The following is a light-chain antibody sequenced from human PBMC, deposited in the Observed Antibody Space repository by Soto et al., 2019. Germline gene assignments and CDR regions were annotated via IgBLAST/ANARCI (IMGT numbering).Light chain of an antibody. Sequence: QSVLTQPASVSGSPGQSITISCTGTSSDVGGYNYVSWYQQHPGKAPKLMIYDVSNRPSGVSNRFSGSKSGNTASLTISGLQAEDEADYYCSSYTDNDTYVFGGGTRSPS. CDR2: DVS. J-gene: IGLJ1*01. CDR1: SSDVGGYNY. CDR3: SSYTDNDTYV. V-gene: IGLV2-14*01.